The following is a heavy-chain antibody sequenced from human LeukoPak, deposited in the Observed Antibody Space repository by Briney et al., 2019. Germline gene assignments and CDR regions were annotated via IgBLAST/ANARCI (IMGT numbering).Heavy chain of an antibody. CDR1: GFTFSSYS. Sequence: PGGSLRLSCAASGFTFSSYSMNWVRQAPGKGLEWVSSISSSSSYIYYADSVKGRFTISRDNAKNSLYLQMNSLRAEDTAVYYCARVRGHFASDAFDIWGQGTVVTVS. J-gene: IGHJ3*02. V-gene: IGHV3-21*01. CDR2: ISSSSSYI. D-gene: IGHD2-21*01. CDR3: ARVRGHFASDAFDI.